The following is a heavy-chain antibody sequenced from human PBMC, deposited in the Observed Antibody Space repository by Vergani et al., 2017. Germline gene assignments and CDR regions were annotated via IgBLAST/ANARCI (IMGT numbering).Heavy chain of an antibody. J-gene: IGHJ2*01. CDR1: GYSIGSGFY. CDR3: ARSQGDYWYFDL. CDR2: IHNRGKT. D-gene: IGHD2-21*01. Sequence: QVRLEESGPGLVKPSETLSLTCSVSGYSIGSGFYWVWTRQSPGEGLEWLTIIHNRGKTYHNPSLTSRVSVSLDTAKHRVSLNLTSVTATDTAVYCCARSQGDYWYFDLWGPGSMVTVSS. V-gene: IGHV4-38-2*01.